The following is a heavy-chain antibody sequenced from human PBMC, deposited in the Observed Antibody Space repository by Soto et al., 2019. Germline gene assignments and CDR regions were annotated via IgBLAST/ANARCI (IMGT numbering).Heavy chain of an antibody. CDR1: GFTFSSYE. CDR2: ISSGGTI. D-gene: IGHD5-12*01. J-gene: IGHJ3*01. CDR3: TKEKSVMYSGYDAFDV. V-gene: IGHV3-48*03. Sequence: EVQLVESGGGLVQPGGSLRLSCAASGFTFSSYEMDWVRQAPGKGLEGVAYISSGGTIYYTDSVKGRLTISRDNADNSLYLQMNSLRAEDTAVYYCTKEKSVMYSGYDAFDVWGRGTMVTLSS.